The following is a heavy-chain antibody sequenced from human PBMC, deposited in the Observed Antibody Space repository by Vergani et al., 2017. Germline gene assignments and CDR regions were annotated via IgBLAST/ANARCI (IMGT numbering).Heavy chain of an antibody. CDR3: AREDYGILTGYRY. CDR2: INPSGGHT. D-gene: IGHD3-9*01. Sequence: QVQVVQSGAEVKKSGASVKVSCKTSGYTFSNDYMHWVRQAPGQGLEWMGIINPSGGHTNYAQKFQGRVTMTRDTSTSTVYMELSSLRSEDTAIYYCAREDYGILTGYRYWGQGTLVTVS. J-gene: IGHJ4*02. CDR1: GYTFSNDY. V-gene: IGHV1-46*03.